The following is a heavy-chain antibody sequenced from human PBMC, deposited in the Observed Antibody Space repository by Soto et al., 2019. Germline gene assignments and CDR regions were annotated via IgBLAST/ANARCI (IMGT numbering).Heavy chain of an antibody. CDR2: XXXGXSXT. Sequence: GESLKISRKGSGYSFTTYWIACVRQMPGKGLEXMGIXXXGXSXTXYXXXXQGQVTISADKSISTAYLQWSSLKASDTAMYYCARRVEGPNWFDPWGQGTLVTVSS. D-gene: IGHD2-15*01. J-gene: IGHJ5*02. CDR1: GYSFTTYW. V-gene: IGHV5-51*01. CDR3: ARRVEGPNWFDP.